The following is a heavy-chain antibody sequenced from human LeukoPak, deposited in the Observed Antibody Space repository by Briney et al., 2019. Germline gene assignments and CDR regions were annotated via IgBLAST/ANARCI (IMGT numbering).Heavy chain of an antibody. D-gene: IGHD3-9*01. J-gene: IGHJ4*02. V-gene: IGHV4-34*01. Sequence: PSETLSLTCAVYGGSFSGYYWSWIRRPRGKGLEGIVEINHSGSTNYNPSLKSRVNISVDTSKNQFSLELSSVTAADTAVYYCARRIDLAGSTFDYWGQGALVTVSS. CDR1: GGSFSGYY. CDR2: INHSGST. CDR3: ARRIDLAGSTFDY.